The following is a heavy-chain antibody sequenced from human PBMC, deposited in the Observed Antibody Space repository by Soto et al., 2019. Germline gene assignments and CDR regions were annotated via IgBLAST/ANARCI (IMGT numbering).Heavy chain of an antibody. J-gene: IGHJ1*01. V-gene: IGHV4-39*01. D-gene: IGHD4-17*01. Sequence: SETLSLTCSVSGDSISSDESYWGWIRQPPGKGLEWIGNVYYGGSPNYTPSLKSRITISVDISKNQFSLSLGSVTAADTAVYYWARQRWTTLGTDHWGQGSLVTVSS. CDR1: GDSISSDESY. CDR3: ARQRWTTLGTDH. CDR2: VYYGGSP.